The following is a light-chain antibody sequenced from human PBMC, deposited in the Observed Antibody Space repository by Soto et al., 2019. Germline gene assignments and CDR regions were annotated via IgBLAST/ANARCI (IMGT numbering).Light chain of an antibody. J-gene: IGLJ3*02. V-gene: IGLV1-44*01. CDR3: AAWDGSLNGWV. CDR1: SPNIGKGY. Sequence: QSALTQPPSASGTPGQRVTISCSGSSPNIGKGYVYWYQQLPGTAPKLLIHNNNHRPSGVPDRFSGSKSGTSASLAISGLQSEDEADYYCAAWDGSLNGWVFGGGTKVTVL. CDR2: NNN.